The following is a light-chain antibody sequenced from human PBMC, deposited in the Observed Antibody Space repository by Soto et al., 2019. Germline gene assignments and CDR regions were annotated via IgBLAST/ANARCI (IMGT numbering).Light chain of an antibody. V-gene: IGKV3-11*01. CDR3: QQRSNWPPYT. CDR1: QSVSSSY. CDR2: DAS. J-gene: IGKJ2*01. Sequence: EIVLTQSPGTLSLSPGERATLSCRASQSVSSSYLAWYQHKPGQAPRLFISDASTRAAGIPARFSGSGSGTDFTLTISNLEPEDFAVYFCQQRSNWPPYTFGQGTKVDIK.